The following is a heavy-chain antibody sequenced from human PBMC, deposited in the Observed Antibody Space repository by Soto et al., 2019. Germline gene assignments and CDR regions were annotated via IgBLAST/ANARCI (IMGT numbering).Heavy chain of an antibody. D-gene: IGHD2-2*01. CDR3: AKDRVIQLLPIWPDP. CDR2: VSSDGSNQ. J-gene: IGHJ5*02. Sequence: GVSLRLSCAASGFSFNKYGMHWVRQAPGKGLEWVAYVSSDGSNQYYADSVKGRFTISRDNSKSTLFLQLDSLRVDDTAVYYCAKDRVIQLLPIWPDPWGQGTLVTVSS. CDR1: GFSFNKYG. V-gene: IGHV3-30*18.